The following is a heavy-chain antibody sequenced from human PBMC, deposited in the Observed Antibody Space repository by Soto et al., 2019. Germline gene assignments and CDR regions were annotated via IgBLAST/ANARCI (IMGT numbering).Heavy chain of an antibody. J-gene: IGHJ6*02. CDR3: SQGVVATIGGGYYYGLDV. CDR1: GLPFSNAW. CDR2: IKSKTDGGTT. Sequence: EVQLVESGGGLVKPGGSLRLSCAASGLPFSNAWMSWVRQASGKGLEWVGRIKSKTDGGTTDYAAPVKGRFTISRYDSKNTLYLQMNSRKTEDIAVYYCSQGVVATIGGGYYYGLDVWGQGTTVTVSS. V-gene: IGHV3-15*05. D-gene: IGHD5-12*01.